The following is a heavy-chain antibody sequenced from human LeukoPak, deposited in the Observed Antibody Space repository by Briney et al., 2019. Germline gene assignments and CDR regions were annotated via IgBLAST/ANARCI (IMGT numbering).Heavy chain of an antibody. V-gene: IGHV1-69*13. J-gene: IGHJ6*03. Sequence: SVKISCKASGGTFSSYAISWVRQAPGQGLEWMGGIIPIFGTANYAQKFQGRVTITADESTSTAYMELSSLRSEDTAVYYCARWRASGGYYYYYYMDVWGKGTTVTVSS. CDR1: GGTFSSYA. D-gene: IGHD3-10*01. CDR3: ARWRASGGYYYYYYMDV. CDR2: IIPIFGTA.